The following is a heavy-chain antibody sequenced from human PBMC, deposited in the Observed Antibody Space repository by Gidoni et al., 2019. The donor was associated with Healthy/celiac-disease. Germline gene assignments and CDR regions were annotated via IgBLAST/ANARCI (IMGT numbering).Heavy chain of an antibody. CDR3: AGGGVVAAMLRYGMDV. Sequence: QVQLVQSGAEVKKPGSSVMVSCKASGGTFSSYAISWVRQAPGQGLEWMGGIIPIFGTANYAQKYQGRVTITADESTSTAYMGLSSLRSEDTAVYYCAGGGVVAAMLRYGMDVWGQGTTVTVSS. D-gene: IGHD2-15*01. CDR1: GGTFSSYA. V-gene: IGHV1-69*01. CDR2: IIPIFGTA. J-gene: IGHJ6*02.